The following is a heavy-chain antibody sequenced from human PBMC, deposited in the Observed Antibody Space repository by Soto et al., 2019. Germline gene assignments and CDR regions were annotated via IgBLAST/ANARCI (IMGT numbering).Heavy chain of an antibody. V-gene: IGHV4-59*08. CDR2: IYYSVST. CDR3: ARTVNSLFDY. Sequence: QVQLQESGPGLVKPSETLSLTCTVSGGSISSYYWSWIRHPPGTGLEWIGYIYYSVSTNYNPSLKSRVTIPVDTPKYQFSLKLSFVTAADTAVYCCARTVNSLFDYSGQGTMVTVSS. CDR1: GGSISSYY. J-gene: IGHJ4*02. D-gene: IGHD3-22*01.